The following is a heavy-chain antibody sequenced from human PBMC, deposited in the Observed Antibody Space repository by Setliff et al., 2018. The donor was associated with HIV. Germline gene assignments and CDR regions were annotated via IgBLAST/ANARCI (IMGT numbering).Heavy chain of an antibody. D-gene: IGHD3-22*01. J-gene: IGHJ3*02. V-gene: IGHV3-48*04. Sequence: GGSLRLSCAASGFTFSSYTMNWVRQAPGKGLDWVSYISSSGSTIYYADSVKGRFTVYRDNTKNSLYMQMNILRTEDTAVYYCATKYYDSSGQPSDAFGIWGQGTVVTVSS. CDR1: GFTFSSYT. CDR2: ISSSGSTI. CDR3: ATKYYDSSGQPSDAFGI.